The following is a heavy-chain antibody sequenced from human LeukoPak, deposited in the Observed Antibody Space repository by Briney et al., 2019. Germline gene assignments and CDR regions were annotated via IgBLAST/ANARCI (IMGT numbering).Heavy chain of an antibody. CDR1: GFTFSGYG. Sequence: GGSLRLSCAASGFTFSGYGKHWVRQAPGEGLEWMAVISYDGSDKYYADSVKGRFTISRDNSKNTLYLQMNSLRVEDTAVYYCAKDLGVAKACDGVLEKWGQGTLVTVSS. CDR2: ISYDGSDK. CDR3: AKDLGVAKACDGVLEK. V-gene: IGHV3-30*18. D-gene: IGHD3-3*01. J-gene: IGHJ4*02.